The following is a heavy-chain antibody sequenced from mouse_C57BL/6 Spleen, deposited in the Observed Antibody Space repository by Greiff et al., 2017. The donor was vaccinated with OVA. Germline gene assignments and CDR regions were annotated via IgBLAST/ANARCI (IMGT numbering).Heavy chain of an antibody. CDR1: GYTFTSYW. Sequence: QVQLQQPGAEPVRPGSSVKLSCKASGYTFTSYWMHWVKQRPIQGLEWIGNIYPSDSETHYNQKFKDKATLTVDKSSSTAYMQLSSLTSEDSAVYYCARSITVAFDYWGQGTTLTVSS. D-gene: IGHD1-1*01. J-gene: IGHJ2*01. V-gene: IGHV1-52*01. CDR3: ARSITVAFDY. CDR2: IYPSDSET.